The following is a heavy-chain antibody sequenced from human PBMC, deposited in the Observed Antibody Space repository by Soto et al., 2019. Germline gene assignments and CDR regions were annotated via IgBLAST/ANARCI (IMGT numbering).Heavy chain of an antibody. CDR3: ARENLPIVVVVAANPMDV. V-gene: IGHV3-33*01. Sequence: GGSLRLSCAASGFTFSSYGMHWVRQAPGKGLEWVAVIWYDGSNKYYADSVKGRFTISRDNSKNTLYLQMNSLRAEDTAVYYCARENLPIVVVVAANPMDVWGQGTTATVSS. J-gene: IGHJ6*02. D-gene: IGHD2-15*01. CDR1: GFTFSSYG. CDR2: IWYDGSNK.